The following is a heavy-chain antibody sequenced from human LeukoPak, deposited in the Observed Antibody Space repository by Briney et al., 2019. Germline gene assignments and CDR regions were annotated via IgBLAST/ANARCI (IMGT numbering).Heavy chain of an antibody. D-gene: IGHD3-10*01. J-gene: IGHJ6*02. Sequence: PSETLSLTCAVYGGSFSGYYWSWIRQPPGKGLEWIGEINHSGSTNYNPSLKSRVTISVDTSKNQFSLKLSSVTAADTAVYYRARAAPTYYYGSGSYYKVPPYYYYGMDVWGQGTTVTVSS. CDR3: ARAAPTYYYGSGSYYKVPPYYYYGMDV. CDR1: GGSFSGYY. V-gene: IGHV4-34*01. CDR2: INHSGST.